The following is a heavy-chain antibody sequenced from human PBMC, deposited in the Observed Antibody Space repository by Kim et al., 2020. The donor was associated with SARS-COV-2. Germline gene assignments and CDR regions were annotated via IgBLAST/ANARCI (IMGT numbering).Heavy chain of an antibody. CDR2: IFYNGNT. V-gene: IGHV4-59*13. CDR3: ARDAGGSSGCTEAFQI. J-gene: IGHJ3*02. Sequence: SETLSLTCTVSGGSMTSNYWSWIRQSPGKGLEWVGYIFYNGNTNYNPSLKSRATISMATSNNQFSLKLSSVTAADTAVYYCARDAGGSSGCTEAFQIWGQGIMVTVSS. D-gene: IGHD6-19*01. CDR1: GGSMTSNY.